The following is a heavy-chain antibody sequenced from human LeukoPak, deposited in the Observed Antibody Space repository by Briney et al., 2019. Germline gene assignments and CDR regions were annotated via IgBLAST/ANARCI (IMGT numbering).Heavy chain of an antibody. Sequence: PGGSLRLPCAASGFTFSSYWMSWVRQAPGKGLEWVANIKQDGSEKYYVDSVKGRFTISRDNAKNSLYLQMNSLRAEDTAVYYCARDRRYYDILTGYYGAFDIWGQGTMVTVSS. V-gene: IGHV3-7*04. J-gene: IGHJ3*02. CDR1: GFTFSSYW. CDR2: IKQDGSEK. CDR3: ARDRRYYDILTGYYGAFDI. D-gene: IGHD3-9*01.